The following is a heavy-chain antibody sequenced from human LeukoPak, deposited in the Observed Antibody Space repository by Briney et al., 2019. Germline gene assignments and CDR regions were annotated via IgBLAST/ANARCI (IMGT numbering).Heavy chain of an antibody. Sequence: GGSLRLSCAASGSTFSSYAMSWVRQAPGKGLEWVSAISGSGGSTYYADSVKGRFTISRDNSKNTLYLQMNSLRAEDTAVYYCAKRAGGYCSSTSCYSAFDYWGQGTLVTVSS. CDR1: GSTFSSYA. D-gene: IGHD2-2*01. CDR2: ISGSGGST. CDR3: AKRAGGYCSSTSCYSAFDY. V-gene: IGHV3-23*01. J-gene: IGHJ4*02.